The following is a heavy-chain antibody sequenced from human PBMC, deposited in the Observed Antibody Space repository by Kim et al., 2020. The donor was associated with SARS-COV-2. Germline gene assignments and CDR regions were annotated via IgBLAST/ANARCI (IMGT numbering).Heavy chain of an antibody. V-gene: IGHV3-9*01. CDR1: GFTFGDYA. CDR3: AKGPRSYYDSSGYDY. J-gene: IGHJ4*02. Sequence: GGSLRLSCAASGFTFGDYAMHWVRQAPGKGLEWVSGISWNGGSIGYADSVKGRFTISRDNAKNSLYLQMNSLRAEDTALYYCAKGPRSYYDSSGYDYWGQGTLVTVSS. CDR2: ISWNGGSI. D-gene: IGHD3-22*01.